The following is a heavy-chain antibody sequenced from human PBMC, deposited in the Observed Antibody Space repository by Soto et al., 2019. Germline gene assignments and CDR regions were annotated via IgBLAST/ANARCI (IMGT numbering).Heavy chain of an antibody. CDR3: ARDGASGGSYYYGMDV. J-gene: IGHJ6*02. V-gene: IGHV1-69*06. CDR1: GGTFSSYS. Sequence: SVKVSCKASGGTFSSYSISWVRQAPGQGLEWMGGIIPIFGTANYAQKFQGRVTITADKSTSTAYMELSSLRSEDTAVYYCARDGASGGSYYYGMDVWGQGTTVTVS. CDR2: IIPIFGTA. D-gene: IGHD2-15*01.